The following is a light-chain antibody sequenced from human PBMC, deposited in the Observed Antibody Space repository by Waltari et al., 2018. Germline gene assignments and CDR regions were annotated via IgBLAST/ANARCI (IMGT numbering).Light chain of an antibody. CDR3: QQYGNSPLT. CDR1: QSVINSY. V-gene: IGKV3-20*01. CDR2: DAS. J-gene: IGKJ4*01. Sequence: DSALTQSPGTLSLSTRERATLSCRASQSVINSYLAWYQQKPGQAPRLLIYDASGRATGIPDRFSGSGSGTDFTLTISRLEPEDFAVYYCQQYGNSPLTFGGGTKVGIK.